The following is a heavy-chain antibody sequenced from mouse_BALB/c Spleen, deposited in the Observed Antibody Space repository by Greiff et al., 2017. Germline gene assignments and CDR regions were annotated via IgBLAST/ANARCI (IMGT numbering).Heavy chain of an antibody. J-gene: IGHJ4*01. CDR2: IRNKANGYTT. V-gene: IGHV7-3*02. D-gene: IGHD1-3*01. Sequence: EVKVVESGGGLVQPGGSLRLSCATSGFTFTDYYMSWVRQPPGKALAWLGFIRNKANGYTTEYSASVKGRFTISRDNSQSIRYLQMNNLRAEDSATNYCSRSRKSYAMDYWGQGTSVTVSS. CDR1: GFTFTDYY. CDR3: SRSRKSYAMDY.